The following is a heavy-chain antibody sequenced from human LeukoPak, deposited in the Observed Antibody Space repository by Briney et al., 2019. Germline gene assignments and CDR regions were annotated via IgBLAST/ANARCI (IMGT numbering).Heavy chain of an antibody. J-gene: IGHJ4*02. V-gene: IGHV3-48*01. CDR1: GFTFSSYS. CDR3: ARIHDYGDYRVDY. CDR2: ISSSSSTI. Sequence: AGGSLRLSCAASGFTFSSYSMNWVRQAPGKGLEWVSYISSSSSTIYYADSVKGRFTISRDNAKNSLYLQMNSLRAEDTAVYYCARIHDYGDYRVDYWGQGTLVTVSS. D-gene: IGHD4-17*01.